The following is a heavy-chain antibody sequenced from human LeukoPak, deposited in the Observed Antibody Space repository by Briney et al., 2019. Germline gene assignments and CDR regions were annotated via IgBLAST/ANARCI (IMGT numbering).Heavy chain of an antibody. CDR3: ARAGIVGATPDY. CDR1: GFTFSSYS. V-gene: IGHV3-21*01. J-gene: IGHJ4*02. D-gene: IGHD1-26*01. CDR2: ISSSSSYI. Sequence: PGRSLRLSCAASGFTFSSYSMNWVRQAPGKGLEWVSSISSSSSYIYYADSVKGRFTISRDNAKNSLYLQMNSLRAEDTAVYYCARAGIVGATPDYWGQGTLVTVSS.